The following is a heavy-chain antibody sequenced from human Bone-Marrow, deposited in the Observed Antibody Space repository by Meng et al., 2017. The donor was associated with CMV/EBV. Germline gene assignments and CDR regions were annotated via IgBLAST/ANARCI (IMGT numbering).Heavy chain of an antibody. J-gene: IGHJ6*02. D-gene: IGHD3-10*01. V-gene: IGHV3-7*01. CDR3: ARDYYGSGNGGYYYYYGMDV. CDR2: IKQDGSEK. CDR1: GFTFSSYW. Sequence: GGSLRLSCAASGFTFSSYWMSWVRQAPGKGLEWVANIKQDGSEKYYVDSVKGRFTISRDNAKNSLYLQMNSLRAEDTAVYYCARDYYGSGNGGYYYYYGMDVWGQGTTVTFSS.